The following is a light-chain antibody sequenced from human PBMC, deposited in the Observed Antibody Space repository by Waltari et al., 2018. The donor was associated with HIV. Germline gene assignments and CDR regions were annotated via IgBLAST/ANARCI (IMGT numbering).Light chain of an antibody. J-gene: IGLJ3*02. CDR1: SGSVSTSYY. Sequence: QTVVTKEPSLSVSPGGTVTLTCGVSSGSVSTSYYPSWYQQTPGQAPRTLIYSTNTRSSGVPDRFSGSILGNKAALTITGAQADDESDYYCVLYMGSGIGVFGGGTKLTVL. CDR3: VLYMGSGIGV. CDR2: STN. V-gene: IGLV8-61*01.